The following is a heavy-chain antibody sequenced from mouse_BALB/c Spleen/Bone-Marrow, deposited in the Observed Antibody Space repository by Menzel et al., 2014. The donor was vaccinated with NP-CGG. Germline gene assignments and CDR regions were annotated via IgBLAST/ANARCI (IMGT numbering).Heavy chain of an antibody. J-gene: IGHJ1*01. Sequence: EVKLVESGGGLVQPGGSLRLSCATSGFTFTDYYMSWVRQPPGKALEWLGFIRNKANGYTTEYSTSMKGRFTISRDNSQSIPYLQMNTLRAEDSATYYCARDRDFGSSWYFDVWGAGTAVTVSS. CDR1: GFTFTDYY. CDR3: ARDRDFGSSWYFDV. D-gene: IGHD1-1*01. CDR2: IRNKANGYTT. V-gene: IGHV7-3*02.